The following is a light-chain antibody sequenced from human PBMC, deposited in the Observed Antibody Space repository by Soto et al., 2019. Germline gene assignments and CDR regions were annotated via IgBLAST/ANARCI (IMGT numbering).Light chain of an antibody. J-gene: IGKJ4*01. CDR2: DAS. V-gene: IGKV3-11*01. Sequence: EIVMTQSPATLSVSPGERATLPCRASQSVSSNLAWYQQKPGQAPRLLIYDASNRATGIPARFSGSGSGTDFTLTISSLEPEDFAVYYCQQRYNWPLTFGGGTKVDIK. CDR1: QSVSSN. CDR3: QQRYNWPLT.